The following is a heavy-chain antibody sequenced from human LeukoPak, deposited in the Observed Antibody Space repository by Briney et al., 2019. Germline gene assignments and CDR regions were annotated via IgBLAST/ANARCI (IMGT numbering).Heavy chain of an antibody. CDR1: GFAFSSYD. Sequence: GRSLRLSCAASGFAFSSYDMHWVRQAPGKGLEWVTVISYDGSDKYYVDSVKGRFTISRDNSKNTLYLQMNSLKAEDAAVYYCARVLSGSYGNYFDYWGQGTLVAVSS. CDR3: ARVLSGSYGNYFDY. V-gene: IGHV3-30*03. CDR2: ISYDGSDK. D-gene: IGHD1-26*01. J-gene: IGHJ4*02.